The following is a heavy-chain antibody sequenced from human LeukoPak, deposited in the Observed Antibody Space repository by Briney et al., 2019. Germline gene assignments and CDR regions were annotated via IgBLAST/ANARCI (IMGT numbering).Heavy chain of an antibody. Sequence: AAVKVSCKASGYTFTSYFMHWVRQAPGQGLEWMGGIIPIFGTANYAQKFQGRVTITADESTSTACMELSSLRSEDTAVYYCARDQSSSWSSSGWCYFDYWGQGTLVTVSS. CDR3: ARDQSSSWSSSGWCYFDY. J-gene: IGHJ4*02. V-gene: IGHV1-69*13. D-gene: IGHD6-13*01. CDR2: IIPIFGTA. CDR1: GYTFTSYF.